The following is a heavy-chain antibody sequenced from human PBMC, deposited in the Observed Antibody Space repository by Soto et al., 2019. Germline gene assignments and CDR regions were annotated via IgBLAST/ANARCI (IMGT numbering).Heavy chain of an antibody. CDR3: ATWVDYGDFAGFDF. J-gene: IGHJ4*02. CDR2: VDPNGGGS. V-gene: IGHV1-2*04. Sequence: GASVKVSCKTSGYSFTDYKLHWVRQAPGQGLEGMGWVDPNGGGSNSAQKFQGSVTMTWDTSITTAYLDLTRLTTNDTATYFCATWVDYGDFAGFDFWGQGTSVTVSS. D-gene: IGHD4-17*01. CDR1: GYSFTDYK.